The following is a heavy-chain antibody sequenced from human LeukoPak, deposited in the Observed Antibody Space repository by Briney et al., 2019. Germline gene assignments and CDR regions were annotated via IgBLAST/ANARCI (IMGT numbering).Heavy chain of an antibody. CDR3: AGGGNYYYDSSGYNDAFDI. J-gene: IGHJ3*02. V-gene: IGHV1-46*01. Sequence: GASVKVSCKASGYRFTSYYMHWLRQAPGQGLEWMGIINPSDGSTSYAQRFQGRVTLTRDTSTSTVYMELSSLRSEDTAVYYCAGGGNYYYDSSGYNDAFDIWGQGTMVTVSS. D-gene: IGHD3-22*01. CDR2: INPSDGST. CDR1: GYRFTSYY.